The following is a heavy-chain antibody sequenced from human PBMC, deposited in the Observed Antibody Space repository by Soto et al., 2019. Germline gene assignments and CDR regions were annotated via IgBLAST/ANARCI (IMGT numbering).Heavy chain of an antibody. D-gene: IGHD3-10*01. CDR2: ISGSTNGT. V-gene: IGHV3-23*01. CDR1: GFAFSSYA. CDR3: VREWFGESI. J-gene: IGHJ3*01. Sequence: GGSLRLSCAASGFAFSSYAMSWVRQAPGKGLEWVSSISGSTNGTYYADSVRGRFTISRDNANNSLYLQMNSLRAEDTAVYYCVREWFGESIWGQGTMVTVSS.